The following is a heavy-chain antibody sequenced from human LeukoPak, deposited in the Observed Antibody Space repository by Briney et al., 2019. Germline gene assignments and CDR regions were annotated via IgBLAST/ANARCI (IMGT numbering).Heavy chain of an antibody. CDR1: GGSFSGYY. Sequence: SETLSLTCAVYGGSFSGYYWSWIRQPPGKGLEWIGEINHSGSTNYNPSLKSRVTISVDTSKNQFSLKLSSVTAADTAVYYCAKQPPTPLDAFDIWGQGTMVTVSS. CDR3: AKQPPTPLDAFDI. V-gene: IGHV4-34*01. CDR2: INHSGST. D-gene: IGHD6-13*01. J-gene: IGHJ3*02.